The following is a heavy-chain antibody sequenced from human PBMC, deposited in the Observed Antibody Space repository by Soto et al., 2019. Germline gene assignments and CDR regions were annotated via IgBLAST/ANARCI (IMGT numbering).Heavy chain of an antibody. V-gene: IGHV3-23*04. CDR3: VKDRMAYNSVWDPFDI. J-gene: IGHJ3*02. CDR2: IGSVGGDT. Sequence: EVQLVESGGGLVQPGGSLTLSCAASGFTFYSYAMSWVRQAPGKGLEWVSTIGSVGGDTYYADSVKGRFTISRDDSKNTLLLQMNSLRAEDTAVYYCVKDRMAYNSVWDPFDIWGQGTMVTVSS. CDR1: GFTFYSYA. D-gene: IGHD1-20*01.